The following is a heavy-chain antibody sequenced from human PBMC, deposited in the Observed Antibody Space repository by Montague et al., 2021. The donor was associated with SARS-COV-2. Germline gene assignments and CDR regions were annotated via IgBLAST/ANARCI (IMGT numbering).Heavy chain of an antibody. CDR3: ARGAPTISMILVVMTGAGWYFDL. D-gene: IGHD3-22*01. CDR1: GGSFSDYY. V-gene: IGHV4-34*01. J-gene: IGHJ2*01. CDR2: INHSGST. Sequence: SETLSLTCAVYGGSFSDYYWSWIRQPPGKGLEWIGEINHSGSTNYNPSLRSRVTISVDTSKNQFSLKLSAVTAADTAVYHCARGAPTISMILVVMTGAGWYFDLWGRGTLVTVSS.